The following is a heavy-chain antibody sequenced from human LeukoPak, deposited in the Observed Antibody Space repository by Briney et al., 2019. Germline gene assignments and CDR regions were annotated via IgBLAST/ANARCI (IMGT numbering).Heavy chain of an antibody. D-gene: IGHD1-26*01. V-gene: IGHV1-18*01. CDR3: ARDRIVGAPSAFDI. J-gene: IGHJ3*02. CDR2: ISAYNGNT. Sequence: GASVKVSCKASGYTFTSYGISWVRQAPGQGLEWMGWISAYNGNTNYAQKFQGRVTITADESTSTAYMELSSLRSEDTAVYYCARDRIVGAPSAFDIWGQGTMVTVSS. CDR1: GYTFTSYG.